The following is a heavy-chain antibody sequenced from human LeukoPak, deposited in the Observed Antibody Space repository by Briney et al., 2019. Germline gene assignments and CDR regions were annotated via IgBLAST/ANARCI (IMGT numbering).Heavy chain of an antibody. CDR2: TYYRSKWYN. D-gene: IGHD3-22*01. Sequence: SQTLSLTCAISGDSVSNNIATWNWVRQSPSRGLEWLGRTYYRSKWYNDYAVSVKSRITINPDTSKNQFSLQLNSVTPEDTAVYYCAREPYYYDSSGYWSPFDYWGQGTLVTVSS. J-gene: IGHJ4*02. CDR3: AREPYYYDSSGYWSPFDY. V-gene: IGHV6-1*01. CDR1: GDSVSNNIAT.